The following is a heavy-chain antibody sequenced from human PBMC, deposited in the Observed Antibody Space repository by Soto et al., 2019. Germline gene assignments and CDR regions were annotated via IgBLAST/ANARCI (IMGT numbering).Heavy chain of an antibody. V-gene: IGHV3-49*04. Sequence: GGSLRLSCTASGFTFGDYAMSWVRQAPGKGLEWVGFIRSKAYGGTTEYAASVKGRFTISRDDSKSIAYLQMNSLKTEDTAVYYCTRRLRLYCSGTSCYYLYYYYYYGMDVWGQGTTVTVSS. D-gene: IGHD2-2*01. CDR1: GFTFGDYA. CDR3: TRRLRLYCSGTSCYYLYYYYYYGMDV. CDR2: IRSKAYGGTT. J-gene: IGHJ6*02.